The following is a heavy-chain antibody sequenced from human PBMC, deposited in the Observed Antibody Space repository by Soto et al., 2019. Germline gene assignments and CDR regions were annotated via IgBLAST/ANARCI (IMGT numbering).Heavy chain of an antibody. V-gene: IGHV3-11*01. Sequence: LRLSCAASGFTFSDYYMSWIRQAPGKGLEWVSYISSSGSTIYYADSVKGRFTISRDNAKNSLYLQMNSLRAEDTAVYYCARDVGVRGVIYYYYYGMDVWGQGTTVTVSS. J-gene: IGHJ6*02. CDR2: ISSSGSTI. CDR3: ARDVGVRGVIYYYYYGMDV. CDR1: GFTFSDYY. D-gene: IGHD3-10*01.